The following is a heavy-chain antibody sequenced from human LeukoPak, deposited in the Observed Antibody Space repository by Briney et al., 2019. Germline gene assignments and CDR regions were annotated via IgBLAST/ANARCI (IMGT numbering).Heavy chain of an antibody. CDR2: VNPSSGST. CDR1: GYTFTGYY. D-gene: IGHD3-22*01. CDR3: ARDGEYYDSSGSYFDY. J-gene: IGHJ4*02. V-gene: IGHV1-46*01. Sequence: ASVKVSCKASGYTFTGYYMHWVRQAPGQGLEWMGIVNPSSGSTSYAQKFQGRVTMTRDTSTSTFYMELRSLKSEDTAVYFCARDGEYYDSSGSYFDYWGQGTLVTVSS.